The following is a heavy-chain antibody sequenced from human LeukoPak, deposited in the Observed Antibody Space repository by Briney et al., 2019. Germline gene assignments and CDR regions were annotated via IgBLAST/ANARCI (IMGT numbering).Heavy chain of an antibody. CDR1: GGSFSGYY. D-gene: IGHD6-19*01. J-gene: IGHJ5*02. CDR3: ARGPHDYSSGWYT. Sequence: PSETLSLTCDVYGGSFSGYYWSWIRQPPGKGLEWIGEISHSGRTTYNPSLKSRVSISVDTSKNQFSLKVRSVTAADTAVYWCARGPHDYSSGWYTWGQGTLVIVSS. CDR2: ISHSGRT. V-gene: IGHV4-34*01.